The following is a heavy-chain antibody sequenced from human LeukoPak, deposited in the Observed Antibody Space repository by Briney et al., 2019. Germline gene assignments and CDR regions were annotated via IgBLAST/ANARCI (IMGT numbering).Heavy chain of an antibody. CDR1: GYSISSGYY. CDR2: IYHSGST. Sequence: SETLSLTCTVSGYSISSGYYWGWIRQPPEKGLEWIGSIYHSGSTYYNPSLKSRVTISVDTSKNQFSLKLSSVTAADTAVYYCARDSGIVVVPAARGLDYWGQGTLVTVSS. J-gene: IGHJ4*02. CDR3: ARDSGIVVVPAARGLDY. V-gene: IGHV4-38-2*02. D-gene: IGHD2-2*01.